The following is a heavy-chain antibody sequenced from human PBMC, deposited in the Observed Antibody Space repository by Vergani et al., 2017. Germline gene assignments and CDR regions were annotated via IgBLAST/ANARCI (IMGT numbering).Heavy chain of an antibody. CDR2: IYSAGST. J-gene: IGHJ6*03. V-gene: IGHV3-66*01. CDR3: AKDLGGSNSISWSYYMDV. D-gene: IGHD2/OR15-2a*01. CDR1: GFIVSSNY. Sequence: EVQLVESGGGLVQPGGSLRLSCAASGFIVSSNYMSWVRQATGKGLEWVSVIYSAGSTYYADSVKGRFIISRDNSQNTVNLQMNSLRVEDTAVYYCAKDLGGSNSISWSYYMDVWGKGTTVTV.